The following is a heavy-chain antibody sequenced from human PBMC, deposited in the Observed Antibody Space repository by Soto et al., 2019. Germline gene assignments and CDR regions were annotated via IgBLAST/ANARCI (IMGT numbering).Heavy chain of an antibody. CDR3: ARDFWSGYYKWRWDYFDY. V-gene: IGHV3-7*05. D-gene: IGHD3-3*01. CDR2: IKQDGSEK. CDR1: GFTFSSYW. J-gene: IGHJ4*02. Sequence: GGSLRLSCAASGFTFSSYWMSWVRQAPGKGLEWVANIKQDGSEKYYVDSVKGRFTISRDNAKNSLYLQMNSLRAEDTAVYYCARDFWSGYYKWRWDYFDYWGQGTLVTVSS.